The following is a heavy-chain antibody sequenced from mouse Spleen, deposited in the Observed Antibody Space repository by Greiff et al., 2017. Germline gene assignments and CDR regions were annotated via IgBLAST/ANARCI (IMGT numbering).Heavy chain of an antibody. CDR1: GFTFSDYG. CDR2: ISSGSSTI. V-gene: IGHV5-17*01. Sequence: EVMLVESGGGLVKPGGSLKLSCAASGFTFSDYGMHWVRQAPEKGLEWVAYISSGSSTIYYADTVKGRFTISRDNAKNTLFLQMTSLRSEDTAMYYCARGDYYGSSFHWYFDVWGAGTTVTVSS. CDR3: ARGDYYGSSFHWYFDV. J-gene: IGHJ1*01. D-gene: IGHD1-1*01.